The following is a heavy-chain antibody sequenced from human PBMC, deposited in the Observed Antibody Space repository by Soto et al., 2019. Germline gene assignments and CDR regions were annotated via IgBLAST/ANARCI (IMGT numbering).Heavy chain of an antibody. CDR2: IYDSGST. CDR1: GGSISSYY. V-gene: IGHV4-59*01. CDR3: ARSGYYYDSSGYYSYYFDY. Sequence: PSETLSLTCTVSGGSISSYYWNWIRQPPGKGLEWIGYIYDSGSTNYNPSLKSRVTISVDTSKNQFSLKLSSVTAADTAVYHCARSGYYYDSSGYYSYYFDYWGQGTLVTVS. J-gene: IGHJ4*02. D-gene: IGHD3-22*01.